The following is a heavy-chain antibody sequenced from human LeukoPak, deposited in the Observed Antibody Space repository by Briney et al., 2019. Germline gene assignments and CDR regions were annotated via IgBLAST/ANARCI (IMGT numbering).Heavy chain of an antibody. Sequence: SETLSLTCTVSGGSISSYYWSWIRQPPGKGLEWIGYIYYSGSTNYNPSLKSRVTISVDTSKNQFSLKLSSVTAADTAVYYCARGAMVRGVNTRFDPWGQGTLVTVSS. J-gene: IGHJ5*02. CDR3: ARGAMVRGVNTRFDP. V-gene: IGHV4-59*01. CDR2: IYYSGST. CDR1: GGSISSYY. D-gene: IGHD3-10*01.